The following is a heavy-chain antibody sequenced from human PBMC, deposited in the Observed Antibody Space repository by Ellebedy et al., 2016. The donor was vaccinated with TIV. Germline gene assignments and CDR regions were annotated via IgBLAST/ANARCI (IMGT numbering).Heavy chain of an antibody. V-gene: IGHV4-39*01. Sequence: SETLSLTCTVSGGSISGSSYYWGWIRQPPGKGLEWIGNLFDTGNTYYNPSLTSRVSISADTSKNQFSLRLSSVTAADTAVYYCARSLLIFSFDKCYFDLWGRGTLVTVSS. CDR1: GGSISGSSYY. J-gene: IGHJ2*01. D-gene: IGHD3/OR15-3a*01. CDR2: LFDTGNT. CDR3: ARSLLIFSFDKCYFDL.